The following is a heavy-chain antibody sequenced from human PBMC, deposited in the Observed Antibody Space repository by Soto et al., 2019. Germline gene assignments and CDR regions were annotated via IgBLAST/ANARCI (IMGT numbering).Heavy chain of an antibody. CDR3: ARGAAAGAGGWFDP. D-gene: IGHD6-13*01. V-gene: IGHV3-30-3*01. J-gene: IGHJ5*02. Sequence: QVQLVESGVGVVQPGRSLRLSCAASGFTFSSYAMHWVRQAPGKGLEWVAVISYDGSNKYYADSVKGRFTISRDNSKNTLFLQMNSLRAEDTAVYYCARGAAAGAGGWFDPWGQGTLVTVSS. CDR1: GFTFSSYA. CDR2: ISYDGSNK.